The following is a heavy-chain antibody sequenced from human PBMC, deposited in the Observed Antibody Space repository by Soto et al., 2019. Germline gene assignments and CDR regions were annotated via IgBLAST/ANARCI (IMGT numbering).Heavy chain of an antibody. D-gene: IGHD2-21*02. Sequence: QVQLVESGGGVVQPGRSLRLSCAASGFTFSSYGMHWVRQAPGKGLEWVAVISYDGSNKYYADSVKGRFTISRDNSKNTLYLQMNSLRAEDTAVYYCAKASGGDRFDYWGQGTLVTVSS. J-gene: IGHJ4*02. CDR2: ISYDGSNK. CDR3: AKASGGDRFDY. V-gene: IGHV3-30*18. CDR1: GFTFSSYG.